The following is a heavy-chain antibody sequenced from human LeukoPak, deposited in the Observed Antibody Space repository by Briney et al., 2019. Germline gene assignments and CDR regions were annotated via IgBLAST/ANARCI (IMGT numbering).Heavy chain of an antibody. CDR3: ARGATMIGWFDP. CDR2: ISSSGSTI. CDR1: GFTFSSYE. D-gene: IGHD3-10*02. Sequence: PGGSLRLSCAASGFTFSSYEMNWVRQAPGKGLEWVSYISSSGSTIYYADSVKSRFTISRDNAKNSLYLQMNSLRAEDTAVYYCARGATMIGWFDPWGQGTLVTVSS. J-gene: IGHJ5*02. V-gene: IGHV3-48*03.